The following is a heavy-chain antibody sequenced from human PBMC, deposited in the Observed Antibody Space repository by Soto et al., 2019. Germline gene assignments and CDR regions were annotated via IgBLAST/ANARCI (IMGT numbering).Heavy chain of an antibody. D-gene: IGHD5-18*01. Sequence: QVQLVESGGGVVQPGRSLRLSCAASGFTFSIYGMHCVRQAPVKGLEWVAVISADGSNKYYADSVKGRFTISRDNSKNTLYLQMNSLRAEDTAVYYCAKNGQLGFDYWGQGTLVTVSS. V-gene: IGHV3-30*18. CDR3: AKNGQLGFDY. J-gene: IGHJ4*02. CDR2: ISADGSNK. CDR1: GFTFSIYG.